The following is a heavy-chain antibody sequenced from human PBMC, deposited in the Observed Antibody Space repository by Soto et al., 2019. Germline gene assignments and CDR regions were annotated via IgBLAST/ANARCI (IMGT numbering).Heavy chain of an antibody. CDR1: GYTFTNYW. CDR2: VYPYDSDT. CDR3: ATQPGPGWFGT. V-gene: IGHV5-51*01. Sequence: EVQLVQSGPEVKKPGESLKISCKASGYTFTNYWIGWARQMPGKGLEWMGIVYPYDSDTRYSPAFQGQVTISADKSITTAYLQWSSLKASDTAMYYCATQPGPGWFGTWGQGTRVTVSS. J-gene: IGHJ5*02.